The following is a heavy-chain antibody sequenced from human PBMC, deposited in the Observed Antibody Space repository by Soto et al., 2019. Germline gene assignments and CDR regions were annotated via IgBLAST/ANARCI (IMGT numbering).Heavy chain of an antibody. D-gene: IGHD3-3*01. V-gene: IGHV6-1*01. CDR2: TYYRSKWYN. CDR1: GDSGSSNSAA. J-gene: IGHJ6*03. CDR3: ARGSYDFWSGYGYYYYYMDV. Sequence: PSQTLSLTCAISGDSGSSNSAAWNWIRQSPSRGLEWLGRTYYRSKWYNDYAVSVKSRITINPDTSKNQFSLQLNSVTPEDTAVYYCARGSYDFWSGYGYYYYYMDVWGKGTTVTVSS.